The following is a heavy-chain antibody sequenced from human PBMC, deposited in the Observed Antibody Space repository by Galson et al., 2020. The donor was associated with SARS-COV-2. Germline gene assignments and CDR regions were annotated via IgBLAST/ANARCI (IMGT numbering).Heavy chain of an antibody. J-gene: IGHJ6*02. D-gene: IGHD3-22*01. CDR2: INHSGST. CDR1: GGSFSGYY. V-gene: IGHV4-34*01. Sequence: SETLSLTCAVYGGSFSGYYWSWIRQPPGKGLEWIGEINHSGSTNYNPSLKSRVTISVDTSKNQFSLKLSSVTAADTAVYYCAREGKYYYDSSGYSLDYYGMDVWGQGTTVTVSS. CDR3: AREGKYYYDSSGYSLDYYGMDV.